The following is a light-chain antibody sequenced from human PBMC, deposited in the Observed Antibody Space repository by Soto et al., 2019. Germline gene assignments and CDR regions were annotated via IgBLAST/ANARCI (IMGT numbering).Light chain of an antibody. J-gene: IGLJ1*01. CDR1: SSDVGSYNF. V-gene: IGLV2-14*01. CDR3: SSYTTSSNYV. CDR2: EVS. Sequence: QSVLTQPASVSGSPGQSITISCTGTSSDVGSYNFVSWYQQLPGKAPKLMIYEVSNRPSGVSNRFSGSKSGNTASLTISGLQAEDGADYYCSSYTTSSNYVFGSGTKVTAL.